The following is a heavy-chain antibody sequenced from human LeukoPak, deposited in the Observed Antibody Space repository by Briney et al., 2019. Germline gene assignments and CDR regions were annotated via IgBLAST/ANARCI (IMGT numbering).Heavy chain of an antibody. V-gene: IGHV4-34*01. CDR2: INHSGST. CDR1: GGSFSGYY. J-gene: IGHJ4*02. Sequence: SETLPLTCAVYGGSFSGYYWSWIRQPPGKGLEWIGEINHSGSTNYNPSLKSRVTISVDTSKNQFSLKLSSVTAADTAVYYCASGPRRPTFDYWGQGTLVTVSS. CDR3: ASGPRRPTFDY.